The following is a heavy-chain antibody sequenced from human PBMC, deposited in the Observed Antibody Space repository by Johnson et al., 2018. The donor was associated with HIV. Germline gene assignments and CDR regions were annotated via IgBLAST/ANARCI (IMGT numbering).Heavy chain of an antibody. CDR2: ISYDGSNK. D-gene: IGHD6-25*01. CDR1: GFTFSSYA. V-gene: IGHV3-30*04. Sequence: QVQLVESGGGVVQPGRSLRLSCAASGFTFSSYAMHWVRQAPGKGLEWVAVISYDGSNKYYADSVKGRFTISSDNSKNTLYLQMNSLRAEDTAVYYCARDQRRVPTGGAFDIWGQGTMVTVSS. J-gene: IGHJ3*02. CDR3: ARDQRRVPTGGAFDI.